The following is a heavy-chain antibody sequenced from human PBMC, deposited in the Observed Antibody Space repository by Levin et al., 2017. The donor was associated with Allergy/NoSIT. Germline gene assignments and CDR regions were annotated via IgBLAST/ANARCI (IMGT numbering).Heavy chain of an antibody. CDR2: IYHSRTS. V-gene: IGHV4-59*01. Sequence: SQTLSLTCTVSAGSITDYYWSWIRQPPGKGLEGIGYIYHSRTSNYNTSLRSRATIAVDPSKNQLSLKVTSVTAADTAVYYCARALDCSTASCPMAYDSWGQGTLVTVSS. CDR3: ARALDCSTASCPMAYDS. CDR1: AGSITDYY. J-gene: IGHJ4*02. D-gene: IGHD2-2*01.